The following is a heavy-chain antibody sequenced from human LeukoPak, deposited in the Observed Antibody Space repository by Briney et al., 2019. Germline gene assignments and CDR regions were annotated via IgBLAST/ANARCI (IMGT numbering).Heavy chain of an antibody. V-gene: IGHV5-10-1*01. D-gene: IGHD2-8*01. J-gene: IGHJ3*02. CDR3: ARHQLLGPCFKGVCSDAFDI. CDR2: IDPSDSYT. CDR1: GYRFTSYW. Sequence: GESLLISFKGSGYRFTSYWISWVRQMPGKGLEWMGRIDPSDSYTNHSPSFQGHLTISADKSISPAYLQWSSLKASDTAMYYCARHQLLGPCFKGVCSDAFDIWGQGTMVTVSS.